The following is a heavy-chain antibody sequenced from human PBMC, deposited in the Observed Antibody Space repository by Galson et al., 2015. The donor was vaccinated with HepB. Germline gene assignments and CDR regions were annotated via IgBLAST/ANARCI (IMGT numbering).Heavy chain of an antibody. D-gene: IGHD5-12*01. Sequence: SLRLSCAASGFTFSSYGMYWVRQAPGKGLEWVAVISDDGSNKFHADSVKGRFTISRDNSKNTLHLQMNSLRPEDTALYYCAKDIGAGGFYYGMDVWGQGTTVTVSS. J-gene: IGHJ6*02. CDR2: ISDDGSNK. V-gene: IGHV3-30*18. CDR3: AKDIGAGGFYYGMDV. CDR1: GFTFSSYG.